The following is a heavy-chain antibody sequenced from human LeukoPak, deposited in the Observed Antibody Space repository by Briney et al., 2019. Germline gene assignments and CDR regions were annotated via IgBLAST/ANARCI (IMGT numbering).Heavy chain of an antibody. D-gene: IGHD3-9*01. Sequence: AETLSLTCTVSGGSISSSDGNWGWSRQPPGKGLEGIGVIACSGSTYYNPSLKRRFTISVDTSKTHFSLKLSSATAADTAIYYSATLDTGINAAHFDYWGQGTLVTVSS. J-gene: IGHJ4*02. CDR1: GGSISSSDGN. V-gene: IGHV4-39*01. CDR3: ATLDTGINAAHFDY. CDR2: IACSGST.